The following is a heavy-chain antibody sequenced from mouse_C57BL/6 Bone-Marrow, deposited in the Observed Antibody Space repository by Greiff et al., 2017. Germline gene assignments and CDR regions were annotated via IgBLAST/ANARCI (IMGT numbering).Heavy chain of an antibody. D-gene: IGHD1-1*01. CDR2: IDPDNGDT. CDR1: GFNFKDYY. CDR3: TTYYYDSSFFDY. J-gene: IGHJ2*01. V-gene: IGHV14-4*01. Sequence: EVQLQQSGAELVRPGASVKLSCTASGFNFKDYYMHWVKQRPEQGLEWIGWIDPDNGDTEYASKFQGKATITADTSSNTAYLQLSSLTSEDTAVYYCTTYYYDSSFFDYWGQGTALTVSS.